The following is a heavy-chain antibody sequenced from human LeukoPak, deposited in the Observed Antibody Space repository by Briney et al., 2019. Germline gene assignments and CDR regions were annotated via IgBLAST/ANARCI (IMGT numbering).Heavy chain of an antibody. CDR1: GFIFSSYW. CDR3: AGGGYYNDGGGYYDY. V-gene: IGHV3-7*04. D-gene: IGHD3-22*01. CDR2: IKQDGSEK. J-gene: IGHJ4*02. Sequence: GGSLRLSCAASGFIFSSYWMSWVRQAPGKGLEWVANIKQDGSEKYYVDSVKGRFTISRDNAKNSLYLQMNSLRAEDTAVYYCAGGGYYNDGGGYYDYWGQGTLVTVSS.